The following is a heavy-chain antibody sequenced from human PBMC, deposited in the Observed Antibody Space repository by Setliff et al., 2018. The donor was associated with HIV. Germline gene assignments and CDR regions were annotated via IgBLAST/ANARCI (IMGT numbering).Heavy chain of an antibody. CDR1: GYTFTNNF. CDR3: ARDRDSSAWTDNDAFDI. CDR2: ISPIGGTT. Sequence: ASVKVSCKASGYTFTNNFIHWVRQAPGQGLEWMGIISPIGGTTRYAQKFQGRVTMTRDTSTSTIYMELSSLRSDDTAVYYCARDRDSSAWTDNDAFDIWGQGTMVTVSS. J-gene: IGHJ3*02. V-gene: IGHV1-46*01. D-gene: IGHD6-19*01.